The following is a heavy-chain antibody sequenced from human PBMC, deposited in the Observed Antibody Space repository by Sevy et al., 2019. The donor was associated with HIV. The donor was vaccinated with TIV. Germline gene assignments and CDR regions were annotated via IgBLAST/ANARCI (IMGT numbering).Heavy chain of an antibody. CDR3: ARELSDYGMDV. CDR1: GGSIRSGRYY. J-gene: IGHJ6*02. V-gene: IGHV4-61*02. Sequence: SETLSLTCNVSGGSIRSGRYYWSWIRQPAGKRLECIGCIYISRTTNYNPSLKSRITMSEDTSKNQCSLKLSSVTATDTAVYYCARELSDYGMDVWGQGTTVTVSS. CDR2: IYISRTT.